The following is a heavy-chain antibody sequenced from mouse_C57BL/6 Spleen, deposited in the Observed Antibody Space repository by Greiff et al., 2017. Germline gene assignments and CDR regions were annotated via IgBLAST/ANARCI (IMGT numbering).Heavy chain of an antibody. CDR1: GYTFTSYW. CDR3: AGYDYGEAY. CDR2: IDPSDSYT. J-gene: IGHJ3*01. D-gene: IGHD2-4*01. Sequence: QVQLQQPGAELVKPGASVKLSCTASGYTFTSYWMQWVKQRPGQGLEWIGEIDPSDSYTNYNQKFTGKATLTVDTSSSTAYMQLSSLTSEDSAVYYCAGYDYGEAYWGQGTLVTVSA. V-gene: IGHV1-50*01.